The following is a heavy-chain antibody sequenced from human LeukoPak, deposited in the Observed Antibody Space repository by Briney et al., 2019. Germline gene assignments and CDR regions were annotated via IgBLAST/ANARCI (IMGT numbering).Heavy chain of an antibody. CDR1: GFTFSSYW. CDR3: ARDSMVRGVIRQYYYGMDV. Sequence: PGGSLRLSCAASGFTFSSYWMHWVRQAPGKGLVWVSRINSGGSSTSYADSVKGRFTISRDNAKNTLYLQMNSLRAEDTAVYYCARDSMVRGVIRQYYYGMDVWGKGTTVTVSS. D-gene: IGHD3-10*01. V-gene: IGHV3-74*01. CDR2: INSGGSST. J-gene: IGHJ6*04.